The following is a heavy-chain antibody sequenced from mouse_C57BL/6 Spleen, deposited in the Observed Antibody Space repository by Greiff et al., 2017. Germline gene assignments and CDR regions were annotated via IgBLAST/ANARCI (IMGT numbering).Heavy chain of an antibody. D-gene: IGHD1-1*01. CDR1: GFNIKDYY. Sequence: EVQLQQSGAELVKPGASVKLSCAASGFNIKDYYMHWVKQRTGQGLEWIGRIDPEDGDTKYDGNFQGKATITADTSSNTAYLQLSSLTSEDSAVYCCARTVVAKNWYFDDWGTGTTVTVSS. V-gene: IGHV14-2*01. CDR3: ARTVVAKNWYFDD. J-gene: IGHJ1*03. CDR2: IDPEDGDT.